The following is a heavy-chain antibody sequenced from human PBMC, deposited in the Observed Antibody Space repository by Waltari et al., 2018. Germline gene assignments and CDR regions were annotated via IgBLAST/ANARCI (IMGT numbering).Heavy chain of an antibody. CDR1: RVPLSSYS. CDR3: ARVTVLLGWFDP. CDR2: IYYSGST. D-gene: IGHD4-17*01. J-gene: IGHJ5*02. Sequence: QVQLQESGPGLVKPSETLSLTCTVSRVPLSSYSWRWLRQPPGKGLEWIGYIYYSGSTNYNPSLKSRVTISVDTSKNQFSLKLSSVTAADTAVYYCARVTVLLGWFDPWGQGTLVTVSS. V-gene: IGHV4-59*01.